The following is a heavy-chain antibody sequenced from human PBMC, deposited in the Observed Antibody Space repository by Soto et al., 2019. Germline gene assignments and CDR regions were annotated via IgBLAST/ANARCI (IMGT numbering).Heavy chain of an antibody. D-gene: IGHD1-20*01. J-gene: IGHJ4*02. CDR3: ATSQKGYNWNYFDH. CDR2: VFYTGFT. V-gene: IGHV4-39*01. Sequence: SETLSLTCSVSGVTMSYGGYSWSWLRQSPGKGPEWIGSVFYTGFTSYNPSLESRVSVSVDTSKNQFSLKVSGVSAADTAVYYCATSQKGYNWNYFDHWGQGALVTVSS. CDR1: GVTMSYGGYS.